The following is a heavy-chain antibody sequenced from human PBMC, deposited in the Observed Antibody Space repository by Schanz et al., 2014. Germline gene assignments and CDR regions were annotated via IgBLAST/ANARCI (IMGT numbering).Heavy chain of an antibody. D-gene: IGHD3-16*01. J-gene: IGHJ2*01. CDR1: GYTFTDYG. CDR2: IRPDNGHT. Sequence: QVQLVQSGGEMKKPGASVKVSCKASGYTFTDYGLSWVRQAPGQGLEWLGWIRPDNGHTTYSQKIRVRVIFTTDTSANTAYMELRSLRSDDTTHYNCVRVPSRDVSFDLWGRGTLVTVSS. V-gene: IGHV1-18*01. CDR3: VRVPSRDVSFDL.